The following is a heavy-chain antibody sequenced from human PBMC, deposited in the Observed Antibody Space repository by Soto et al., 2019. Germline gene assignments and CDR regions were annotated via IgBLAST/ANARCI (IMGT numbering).Heavy chain of an antibody. CDR1: GFTVSSNY. J-gene: IGHJ4*02. D-gene: IGHD3-3*01. Sequence: GGSLRLSCAASGFTVSSNYMSWVRQAPGKGLEWVSVIYSGGSTYYADSVKGRFTISRDNSKNTLYLQMNSLRAEDTAVYYCARATYYDFWSGYPTADYWGQGTLVTVSS. CDR2: IYSGGST. V-gene: IGHV3-66*01. CDR3: ARATYYDFWSGYPTADY.